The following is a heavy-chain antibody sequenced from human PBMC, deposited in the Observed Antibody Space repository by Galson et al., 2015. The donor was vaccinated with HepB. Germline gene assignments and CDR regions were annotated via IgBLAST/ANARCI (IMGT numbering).Heavy chain of an antibody. Sequence: QSGAEVKKPGESLKISCKGSGYSFTNYWIGWVRQMPGKGLEWMGVIYPGDSATRYSPSFQGQVTISADKSINTAYLQWSSLKASDTAMYCCARHLRIMAMSGGVIITDGEWFDPWGQGTLVTVSS. CDR1: GYSFTNYW. J-gene: IGHJ5*02. D-gene: IGHD3-16*02. CDR3: ARHLRIMAMSGGVIITDGEWFDP. CDR2: IYPGDSAT. V-gene: IGHV5-51*01.